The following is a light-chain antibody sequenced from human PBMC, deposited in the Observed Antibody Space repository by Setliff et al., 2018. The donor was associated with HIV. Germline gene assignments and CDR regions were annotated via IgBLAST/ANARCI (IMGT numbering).Light chain of an antibody. CDR1: SSDVGAYNH. Sequence: VLTQPRSVSGSPGQSVTISCTGTSSDVGAYNHVSWYQQHPGRAPKLLIYRNNQRPSGVPDRFSGSKSGTSASLAISGLRSEDEADYYCAAWDDSLSVLYVFGTGTKVTVL. V-gene: IGLV1-47*01. CDR2: RNN. CDR3: AAWDDSLSVLYV. J-gene: IGLJ1*01.